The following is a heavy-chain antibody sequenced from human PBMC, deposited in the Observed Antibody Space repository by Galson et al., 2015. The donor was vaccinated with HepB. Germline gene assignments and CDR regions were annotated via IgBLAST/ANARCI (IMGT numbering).Heavy chain of an antibody. D-gene: IGHD3-10*01. J-gene: IGHJ4*02. Sequence: ETLSLTCTVSGSSISSNNYYWGWIRQPPGKGLEWIGSIHYSGSTYYNPSLKSRVTISVDTSKNQFSLKLRFVTAADTAVYYCARRAAYYYGSGSWYYFDYWGQGTLVTVSS. CDR3: ARRAAYYYGSGSWYYFDY. CDR1: GSSISSNNYY. CDR2: IHYSGST. V-gene: IGHV4-39*01.